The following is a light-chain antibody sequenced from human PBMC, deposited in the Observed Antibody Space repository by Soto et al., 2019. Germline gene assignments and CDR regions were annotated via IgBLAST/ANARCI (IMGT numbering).Light chain of an antibody. CDR1: QDISSA. Sequence: GVRVTITCLSSQDISSALAWYQQKPGKAPKLLIYESSILQSGVPSRFSGSGSGTEFTLTISSLEPEDFAVYYCQQRSNWPITFGQGTRLEIK. J-gene: IGKJ5*01. V-gene: IGKV1D-13*01. CDR3: QQRSNWPIT. CDR2: ESS.